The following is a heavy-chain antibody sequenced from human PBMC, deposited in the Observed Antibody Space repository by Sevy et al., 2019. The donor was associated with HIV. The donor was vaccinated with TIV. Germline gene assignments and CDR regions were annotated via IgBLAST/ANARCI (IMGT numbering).Heavy chain of an antibody. Sequence: ASVQVSCKFSGHTLTELPIHWVRQAPGKRLEWMGRFDPEDGERIYAQKFQGRVTMTEDTSTDTAYMELSSLRSEDTALYYCASTREYYSDNSGYFDYWGQGTLVTVSS. D-gene: IGHD3-22*01. V-gene: IGHV1-24*01. CDR3: ASTREYYSDNSGYFDY. J-gene: IGHJ4*02. CDR1: GHTLTELP. CDR2: FDPEDGER.